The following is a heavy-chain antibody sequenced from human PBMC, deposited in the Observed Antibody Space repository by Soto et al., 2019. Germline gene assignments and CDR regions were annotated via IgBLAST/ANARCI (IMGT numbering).Heavy chain of an antibody. CDR1: GGSISSSSYY. CDR2: IYYSGST. D-gene: IGHD3-22*01. CDR3: ARHSITMIAHVDY. Sequence: QLLESGPGLVKPSETLSLTCTVSGGSISSSSYYWGWIRQPPGKGLEWIGSIYYSGSTYYNPSLKSRVTISVDTSKNQFSLKLSSVTAADTAVYYCARHSITMIAHVDYWGQGTLVTVSS. V-gene: IGHV4-39*01. J-gene: IGHJ4*02.